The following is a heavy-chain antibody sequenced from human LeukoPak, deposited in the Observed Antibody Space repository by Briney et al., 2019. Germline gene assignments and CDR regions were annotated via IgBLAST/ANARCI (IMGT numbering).Heavy chain of an antibody. Sequence: PGGSLRLSCAASGFTFSSYAMSWVRQAPGKGLEWVSAISGSGGSTYYADSVKGRFTISRDNSKNTLYLQMNSLRAEDTAVYYCAKEAYYYDSSGPSRRYFDYWGQGTLVTVSS. J-gene: IGHJ4*02. CDR3: AKEAYYYDSSGPSRRYFDY. V-gene: IGHV3-23*01. D-gene: IGHD3-22*01. CDR1: GFTFSSYA. CDR2: ISGSGGST.